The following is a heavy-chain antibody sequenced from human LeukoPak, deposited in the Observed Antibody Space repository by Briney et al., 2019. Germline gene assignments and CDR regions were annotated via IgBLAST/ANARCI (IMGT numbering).Heavy chain of an antibody. Sequence: ASVKVSCKVSGYTLTELSMHWVRQAPGKGREGMGGFDPEDGETIYAQKFQGRVTMTEDTSTDTAYMELSSLRSEDTAVYYCATRSPRVGGFDYWGQEPWSPSPQ. CDR3: ATRSPRVGGFDY. J-gene: IGHJ4*01. CDR2: FDPEDGET. D-gene: IGHD3-10*01. CDR1: GYTLTELS. V-gene: IGHV1-24*01.